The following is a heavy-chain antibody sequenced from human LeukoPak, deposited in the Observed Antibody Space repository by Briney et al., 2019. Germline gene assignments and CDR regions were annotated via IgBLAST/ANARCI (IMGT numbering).Heavy chain of an antibody. CDR3: ARVGTCGWTSDY. CDR1: GFTFSSYS. D-gene: IGHD6-19*01. J-gene: IGHJ4*02. CDR2: ISSSSRTI. V-gene: IGHV3-48*04. Sequence: PGGSLRLSCAASGFTFSSYSINWVRQAPGKGLEWLSYISSSSRTISYAASLKGRFTVSRDNAKNSLDLQMNSLGVEDTAVYYCARVGTCGWTSDYWGQGTLVTVSS.